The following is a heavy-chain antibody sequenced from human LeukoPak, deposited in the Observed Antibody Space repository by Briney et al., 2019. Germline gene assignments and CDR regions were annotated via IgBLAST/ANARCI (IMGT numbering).Heavy chain of an antibody. CDR3: ASFTMVRGVN. CDR2: ISYDGSNK. D-gene: IGHD3-10*01. J-gene: IGHJ1*01. Sequence: PGGSLRLSCAASGFTFSSYAMHWVRQAPGKGLEWVAVISYDGSNKYYADSVKGRFTISRDNSKNTLYLQMNSLRAEDTAVYYCASFTMVRGVNWGRGPWSPSPQ. CDR1: GFTFSSYA. V-gene: IGHV3-30-3*02.